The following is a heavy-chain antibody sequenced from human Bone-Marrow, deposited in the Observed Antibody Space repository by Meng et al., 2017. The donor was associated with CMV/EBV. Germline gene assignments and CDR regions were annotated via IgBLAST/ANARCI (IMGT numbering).Heavy chain of an antibody. J-gene: IGHJ4*02. CDR2: IYSGGSS. CDR3: ARRVGGSYGTVDN. CDR1: GFSVSNNY. V-gene: IGHV3-53*01. D-gene: IGHD5-18*01. Sequence: CVAPGFSVSNNYMTWVRQTPGKGLEWVSVIYSGGSSYYADSVKGRFTISRDSSRNTLYLQMNSLTVEDTAVYYCARRVGGSYGTVDNWGQGTLVTVSS.